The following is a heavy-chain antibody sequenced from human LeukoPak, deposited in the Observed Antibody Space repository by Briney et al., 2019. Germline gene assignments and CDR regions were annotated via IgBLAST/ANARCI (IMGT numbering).Heavy chain of an antibody. CDR1: GGSINSSSYH. D-gene: IGHD6-13*01. CDR3: ARRGNSSWFFDY. CDR2: IYYSGTT. V-gene: IGHV4-39*01. J-gene: IGHJ4*02. Sequence: SETLSLTCIVSGGSINSSSYHWGWIRQPPGKGLEWIGSIYYSGTTYYNPSPKSRVTISVDTSKNQFSLQLSSVTAADTAVFYCARRGNSSWFFDYWGQGTLVTVSP.